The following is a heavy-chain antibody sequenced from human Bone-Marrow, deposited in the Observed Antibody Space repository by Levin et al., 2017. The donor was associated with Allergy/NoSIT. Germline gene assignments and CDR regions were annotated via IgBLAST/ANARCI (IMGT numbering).Heavy chain of an antibody. Sequence: KAGGSLRLSCAASGFSFSSFGMNWVRQAPGKGLEWVSSISHDSGYVYYADSVKGRFTISRDNAKNSLYLQINSLRAEDTAMYYCARAPGIPYCSDGSCYVDHWGQGTRVTVSS. CDR2: ISHDSGYV. V-gene: IGHV3-21*01. J-gene: IGHJ4*02. D-gene: IGHD2-15*01. CDR3: ARAPGIPYCSDGSCYVDH. CDR1: GFSFSSFG.